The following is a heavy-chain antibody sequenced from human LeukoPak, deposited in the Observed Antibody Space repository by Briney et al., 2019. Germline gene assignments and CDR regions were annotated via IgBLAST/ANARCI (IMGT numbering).Heavy chain of an antibody. D-gene: IGHD4-23*01. V-gene: IGHV3-33*01. Sequence: GRSLRLSCAASGFTFSSYGMHWVRQAPGKGLEWVAVIWYDGSNKYYADSVKGRFTISRDNSKSTLYLQMNSLRAEDTAVYYCAGDRTGNYVGNYYYYYGMDVWGQGTTVTVSS. CDR2: IWYDGSNK. J-gene: IGHJ6*02. CDR3: AGDRTGNYVGNYYYYYGMDV. CDR1: GFTFSSYG.